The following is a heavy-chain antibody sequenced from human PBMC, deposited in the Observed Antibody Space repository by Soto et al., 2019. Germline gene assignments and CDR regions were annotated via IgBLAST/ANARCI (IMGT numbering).Heavy chain of an antibody. Sequence: GGSLRLSCAASGFTFSSYAMSWVRQAPGKGLEWVSAIRGSGAGTYYADSVKGRFTVSRDNSKNTLYLQMNSLRAEDTAVYYCAKDRAPRVAVSGLYDAFDIWGQGTMVTGSS. CDR2: IRGSGAGT. CDR1: GFTFSSYA. J-gene: IGHJ3*02. D-gene: IGHD6-19*01. CDR3: AKDRAPRVAVSGLYDAFDI. V-gene: IGHV3-23*01.